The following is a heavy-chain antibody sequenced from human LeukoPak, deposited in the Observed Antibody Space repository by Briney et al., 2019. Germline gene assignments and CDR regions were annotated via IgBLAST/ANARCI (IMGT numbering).Heavy chain of an antibody. V-gene: IGHV3-30*04. D-gene: IGHD3-22*01. CDR1: GFNFRDSA. J-gene: IGHJ4*02. CDR3: AKLGYSDNSGVDY. CDR2: ISYDGTNK. Sequence: QAGGSLRLSCAASGFNFRDSAMHWVRQAPGKGLEWVTLISYDGTNKYYADSVKGRFTISRDNSKNTLYLQMNSLRAEDTAVYYCAKLGYSDNSGVDYWGQGTLVTVSS.